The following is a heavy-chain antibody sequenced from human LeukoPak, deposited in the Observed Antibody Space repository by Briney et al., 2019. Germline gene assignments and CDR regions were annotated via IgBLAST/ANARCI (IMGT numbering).Heavy chain of an antibody. CDR1: GYTFTDYY. D-gene: IGHD6-6*01. J-gene: IGHJ4*02. CDR3: ATLGYSSSFDY. Sequence: ASVKVSCKVSGYTFTDYYMHWVQQAPGKGLEWMGLVDPEDSETIYAEKFQGRVTITADTPTDTAYMELSSLRSEDTAVYYCATLGYSSSFDYWGQGTLVTVSS. V-gene: IGHV1-69-2*01. CDR2: VDPEDSET.